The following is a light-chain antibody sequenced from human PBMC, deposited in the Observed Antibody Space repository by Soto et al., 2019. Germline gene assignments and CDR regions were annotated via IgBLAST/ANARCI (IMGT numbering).Light chain of an antibody. V-gene: IGKV1-39*01. Sequence: DLQMTQSPSCLSASVGDRVAVTCRASQSISSYLNWYQQQPGKAPKLLXYAASSLQSGVPSSFSGSGSATDFTLPISSLQTPDFATYYGQQSYSTPTWTFGQGTKVDI. CDR1: QSISSY. J-gene: IGKJ1*01. CDR3: QQSYSTPTWT. CDR2: AAS.